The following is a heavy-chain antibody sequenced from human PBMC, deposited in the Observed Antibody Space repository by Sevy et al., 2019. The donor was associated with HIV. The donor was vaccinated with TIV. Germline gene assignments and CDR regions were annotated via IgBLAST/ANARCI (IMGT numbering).Heavy chain of an antibody. V-gene: IGHV3-30-3*01. CDR2: ISYDGSVK. Sequence: GGSLRLSCVASGFAFSNYYAMHWVRQAAGKGLEWVALISYDGSVKYYADSVKGRFTSSRDNFKNTLFLQMNSLTTEDTAVYYCARPRANYVDHYFFYAMDVWGQGTTVTVSS. CDR3: ARPRANYVDHYFFYAMDV. CDR1: GFAFSNYYA. J-gene: IGHJ6*02. D-gene: IGHD4-17*01.